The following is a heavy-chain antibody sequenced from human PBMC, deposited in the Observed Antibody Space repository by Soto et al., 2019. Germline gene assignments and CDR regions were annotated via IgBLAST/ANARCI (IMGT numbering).Heavy chain of an antibody. CDR3: AREHSSSRNWFDP. V-gene: IGHV4-31*03. J-gene: IGHJ5*02. Sequence: SETLSLTCTVSGGSISSGGYYWSWIRQHPGKGLEWIGYIYYSGSTYYNPSLKSRVTISVDTSKNQFSLKLSSVTAADTAVYYCAREHSSSRNWFDPWGQGTLVTVS. CDR2: IYYSGST. CDR1: GGSISSGGYY. D-gene: IGHD6-13*01.